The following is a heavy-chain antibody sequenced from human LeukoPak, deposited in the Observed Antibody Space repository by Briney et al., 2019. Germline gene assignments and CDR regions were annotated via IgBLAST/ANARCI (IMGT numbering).Heavy chain of an antibody. D-gene: IGHD3-10*01. J-gene: IGHJ6*03. V-gene: IGHV3-33*01. CDR3: ARDRYYGSENYYYYYYMDV. CDR1: GFTFSNYG. CDR2: IWYDGSKS. Sequence: GRSPRLSCSASGFTFSNYGMHWVRQAPGKGLEWVAVIWYDGSKSYYADSVKGRFTISRDNSKNTLYLQMSSLRAEDTAAYYCARDRYYGSENYYYYYYMDVRGKGTTVTVSS.